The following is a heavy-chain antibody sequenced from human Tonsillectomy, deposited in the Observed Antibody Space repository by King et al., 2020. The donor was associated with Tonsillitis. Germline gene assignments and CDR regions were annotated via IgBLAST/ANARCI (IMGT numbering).Heavy chain of an antibody. CDR2: IYSGGSST. CDR1: GFTFSSYA. V-gene: IGHV3-23*03. J-gene: IGHJ4*02. D-gene: IGHD3-22*01. Sequence: EVQLVESGGGLVQPGGSLRLSCAASGFTFSSYAMSWVRQAPGKGLEWVSVIYSGGSSTYYADSVKGRFTISRENSKNTLYLQMNSLRAEDTAVYYCAKDRWGRYYDSSGLEPFDYWGQGTLVTVSS. CDR3: AKDRWGRYYDSSGLEPFDY.